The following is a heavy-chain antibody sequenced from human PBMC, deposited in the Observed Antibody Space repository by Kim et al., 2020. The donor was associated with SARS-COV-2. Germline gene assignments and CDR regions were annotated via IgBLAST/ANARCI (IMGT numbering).Heavy chain of an antibody. CDR2: ISSSSSYT. CDR3: ARVGYDYVWGSYRDYYYYYGMDV. Sequence: GGSLRLSCAASGFTFSDYYMSWIRQAPGKGLEWVSYISSSSSYTNYADPVKGRFTISRENAKNSLYLQMNSLRAEDTAVYYCARVGYDYVWGSYRDYYYYYGMDVWGQGTTVTVSS. CDR1: GFTFSDYY. V-gene: IGHV3-11*05. J-gene: IGHJ6*02. D-gene: IGHD3-16*02.